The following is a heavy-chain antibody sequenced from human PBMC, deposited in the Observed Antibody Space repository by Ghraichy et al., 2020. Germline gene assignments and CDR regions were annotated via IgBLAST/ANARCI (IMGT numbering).Heavy chain of an antibody. J-gene: IGHJ4*02. CDR1: GGSISSSGYY. Sequence: SETLSLTCIVSGGSISSSGYYWVWMRQPPGKGLEWIASFYYSGNTYYNASLKSRVTISLDTSKTQLSLKLTSLTAADTAVYYCARLRHTFGARPYDDYWGQGTLVTVSS. D-gene: IGHD3-10*01. CDR3: ARLRHTFGARPYDDY. V-gene: IGHV4-39*07. CDR2: FYYSGNT.